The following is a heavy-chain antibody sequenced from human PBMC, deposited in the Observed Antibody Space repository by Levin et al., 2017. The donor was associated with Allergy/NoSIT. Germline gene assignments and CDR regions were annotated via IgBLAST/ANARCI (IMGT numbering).Heavy chain of an antibody. CDR2: ISYDGSNK. CDR1: GFTFSSYA. V-gene: IGHV3-30-3*01. Sequence: PGGSLRLSCAASGFTFSSYAMHWVRQAPGKGLEWVAVISYDGSNKYYADSVKGRFTISRDNSKNTLYLQMNSLRAEDTAVYYCARDCGSGSYIYYYMDVWGKGTTVTVSS. CDR3: ARDCGSGSYIYYYMDV. D-gene: IGHD3-10*01. J-gene: IGHJ6*03.